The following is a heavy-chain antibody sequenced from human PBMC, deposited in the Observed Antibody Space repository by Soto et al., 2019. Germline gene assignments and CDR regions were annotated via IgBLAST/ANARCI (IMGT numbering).Heavy chain of an antibody. Sequence: GGSLRLSCAASGFTFDDYAMHWVRQAPGKGLEWVSGISWNSGSIGYADSVKGRFTISRDNAKNSLYLQMNSLRAEDTALYYCAKAGSSWPNYYYYYMDVWGKGTTVTVSS. CDR3: AKAGSSWPNYYYYYMDV. J-gene: IGHJ6*03. D-gene: IGHD6-13*01. CDR1: GFTFDDYA. V-gene: IGHV3-9*01. CDR2: ISWNSGSI.